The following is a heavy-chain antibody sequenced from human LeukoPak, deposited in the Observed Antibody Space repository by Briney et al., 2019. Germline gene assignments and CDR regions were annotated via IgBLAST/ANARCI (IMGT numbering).Heavy chain of an antibody. D-gene: IGHD6-19*01. V-gene: IGHV1-69*05. CDR3: ARARSSGWYEGFDY. Sequence: SVKVPCKASGGTFSSYAISWVRQAPGQGLEWMGRIIPIFGTANYAQKFQGRVTITTDESTSTAYMELSSLRSEDTAVYYCARARSSGWYEGFDYWGQGTLVTVSS. J-gene: IGHJ4*02. CDR1: GGTFSSYA. CDR2: IIPIFGTA.